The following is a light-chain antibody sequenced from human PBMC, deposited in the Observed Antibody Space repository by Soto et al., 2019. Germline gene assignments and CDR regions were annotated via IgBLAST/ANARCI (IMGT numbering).Light chain of an antibody. Sequence: QSALTQAASVSGSPGQAITISCTGTSSDIGSYNYVSWYQQHPGKVPKLIIYDVTNRPSGVSNRFSGSKSGNTASLTISGLHAEDEADYYCSSYTEISTVIFGGGTKLTVL. V-gene: IGLV2-14*03. CDR1: SSDIGSYNY. CDR3: SSYTEISTVI. CDR2: DVT. J-gene: IGLJ2*01.